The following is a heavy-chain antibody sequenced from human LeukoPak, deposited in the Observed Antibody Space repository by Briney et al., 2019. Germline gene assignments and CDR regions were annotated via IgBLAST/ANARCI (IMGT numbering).Heavy chain of an antibody. D-gene: IGHD3-16*01. V-gene: IGHV3-74*01. J-gene: IGHJ4*02. CDR2: IKSDGSST. CDR1: GFIFSDYW. CDR3: VRGGRYAYFLDY. Sequence: GGSLSLSCAASGFIFSDYWMHWVRQGPGKGLVWVSRIKSDGSSTSYAESVKGRFTISRDNAKNTVYVHMNSLRDEDTAVYYCVRGGRYAYFLDYWGQGTLVTVSS.